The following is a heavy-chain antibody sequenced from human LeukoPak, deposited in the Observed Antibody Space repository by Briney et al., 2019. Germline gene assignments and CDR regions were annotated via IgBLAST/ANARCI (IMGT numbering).Heavy chain of an antibody. J-gene: IGHJ4*02. D-gene: IGHD5-18*01. Sequence: GGSLRLSCTASGFTLGSHDMHWVRQIPGQGLEWVAAVSSGFHAFFADSVQGRFPVSREDARKSLYLQMNSLRAGDTAVYYCVREARGYHYTYFDYWGQGTLVTVSS. CDR1: GFTLGSHD. CDR2: VSSGFHA. CDR3: VREARGYHYTYFDY. V-gene: IGHV3-13*01.